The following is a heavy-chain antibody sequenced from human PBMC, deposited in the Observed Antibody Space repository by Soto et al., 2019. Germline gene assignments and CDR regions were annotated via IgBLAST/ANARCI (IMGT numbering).Heavy chain of an antibody. CDR2: ISFTGST. D-gene: IGHD3-3*01. Sequence: PSETLSLTCAVSGASVSSGSYQWSWIRQSPGKGLEWIGFISFTGSTNSNPSLKSRVTFSVDASKNHFSLKLTSVTAADTALYFCARLQCYEFWSASDTLDVWGQGITGNGS. V-gene: IGHV4-61*01. J-gene: IGHJ6*02. CDR1: GASVSSGSYQ. CDR3: ARLQCYEFWSASDTLDV.